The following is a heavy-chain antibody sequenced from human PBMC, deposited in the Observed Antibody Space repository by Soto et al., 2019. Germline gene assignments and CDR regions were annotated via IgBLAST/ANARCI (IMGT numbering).Heavy chain of an antibody. Sequence: QVQLVESGGGAVQPGRSLRLSCAASGFFFSHYGMQWVRQAPGKGLEWVAVISYDGSDTYYGDSVNGRFTVSRDNSKNTLYLQMNSLRSEDTAVYYCAAYCSGGSCLCYWGQGTLGTVFS. CDR1: GFFFSHYG. CDR2: ISYDGSDT. D-gene: IGHD2-15*01. V-gene: IGHV3-30*03. CDR3: AAYCSGGSCLCY. J-gene: IGHJ4*02.